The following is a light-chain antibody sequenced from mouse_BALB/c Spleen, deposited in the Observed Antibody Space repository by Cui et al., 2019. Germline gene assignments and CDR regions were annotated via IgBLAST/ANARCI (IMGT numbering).Light chain of an antibody. J-gene: IGKJ5*01. CDR2: DTS. CDR3: QQWSSYPLT. V-gene: IGKV4-55*01. Sequence: QIVLTQSPAIMSASPGEKVNMTCSASSIVSYMYWYQQKPGSSPRLLIYDTSNLASGVPVRFSGSGSGTSYSLTISRMEAEDAATYYCQQWSSYPLTFGAGTKLELK. CDR1: SIVSY.